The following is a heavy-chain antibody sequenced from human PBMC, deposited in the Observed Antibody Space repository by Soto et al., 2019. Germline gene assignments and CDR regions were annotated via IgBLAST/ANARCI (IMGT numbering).Heavy chain of an antibody. CDR2: ISNSGGST. CDR1: GFTFSGYA. J-gene: IGHJ4*02. CDR3: LMGYFFDY. Sequence: EVQLLESGGGLVQPGGSLRLSCAASGFTFSGYAMSWVRQAPGKGLEWVSTISNSGGSTWYAESVKGRFTISRDNSKKPLDLQMNSLRAEDTAVYYCLMGYFFDYWGQGTLVTVSS. V-gene: IGHV3-23*01. D-gene: IGHD3-16*01.